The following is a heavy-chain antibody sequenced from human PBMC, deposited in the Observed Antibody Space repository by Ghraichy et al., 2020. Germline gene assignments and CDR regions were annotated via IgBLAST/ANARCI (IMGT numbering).Heavy chain of an antibody. CDR3: TRHRDYYDILTGYYMGPDY. D-gene: IGHD3-9*01. CDR2: IRSKANSYAT. J-gene: IGHJ4*02. CDR1: GFTFSGSA. Sequence: GGSLRLSCAASGFTFSGSAMHWVRQASGKGLEWVGRIRSKANSYATAYAASVKGRFTISRDDSKNTAYLQMNSLKTEDTAVYYCTRHRDYYDILTGYYMGPDYWGQGTLVTVSS. V-gene: IGHV3-73*01.